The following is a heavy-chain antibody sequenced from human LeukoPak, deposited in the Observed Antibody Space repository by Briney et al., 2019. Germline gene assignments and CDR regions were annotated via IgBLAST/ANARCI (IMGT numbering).Heavy chain of an antibody. CDR1: GFIFDNYA. CDR2: ISGDGGST. Sequence: GGSLRLSCAAPGFIFDNYAIHWVRQAPGKGLEWVSLISGDGGSTFYADSVRGRFTISRDNTRESLSLQMSSLRSEDTALYYCARESETSGWYDYWGQGTLVTVSS. D-gene: IGHD6-19*01. CDR3: ARESETSGWYDY. J-gene: IGHJ4*02. V-gene: IGHV3-43*02.